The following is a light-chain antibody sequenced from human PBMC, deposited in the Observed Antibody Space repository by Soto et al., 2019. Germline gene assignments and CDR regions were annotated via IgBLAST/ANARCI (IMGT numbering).Light chain of an antibody. CDR2: GAS. V-gene: IGKV3-20*01. CDR3: HQYGTSAIP. CDR1: QSVSSSY. J-gene: IGKJ5*01. Sequence: EFVLTLSPCTLPLATGERATLTCRASQSVSSSYLAWYQQKPGQPPRLLIYGASSRATGIPDRFTGSGSGTDCTLTISSQLLAVSGVFYCHQYGTSAIPYGLGTRLEIK.